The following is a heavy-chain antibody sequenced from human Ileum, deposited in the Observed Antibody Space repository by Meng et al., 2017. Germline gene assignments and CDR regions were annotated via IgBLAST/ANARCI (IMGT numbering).Heavy chain of an antibody. CDR1: GRSISSSDW. V-gene: IGHV4-4*02. J-gene: IGHJ4*02. Sequence: GQLLWPGLGLVGPSWTLYLICSVSGRSISSSDWWSWVRQPPGKGLGWIAEMILGGSPNYNPSLKSRVTMSVDKSNDHLSLQLTSVTAVDTAVYYCAHIFDSWGQGTLVTVSS. CDR3: AHIFDS. CDR2: MILGGSP.